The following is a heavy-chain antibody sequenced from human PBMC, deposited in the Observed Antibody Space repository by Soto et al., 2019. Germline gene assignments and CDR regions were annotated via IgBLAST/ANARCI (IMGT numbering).Heavy chain of an antibody. CDR3: ARDRGSIAVASNWFDP. Sequence: PGGSLRLSCTASGFTFSSYGMHWVRQAPGKGLEWVAVIWYDGSNKYYAGSVKGRFTISRDNSKNTLYLQMNSLRAEDTAVYYCARDRGSIAVASNWFDPWGQGTLVTVSS. CDR1: GFTFSSYG. V-gene: IGHV3-33*01. CDR2: IWYDGSNK. J-gene: IGHJ5*02. D-gene: IGHD6-19*01.